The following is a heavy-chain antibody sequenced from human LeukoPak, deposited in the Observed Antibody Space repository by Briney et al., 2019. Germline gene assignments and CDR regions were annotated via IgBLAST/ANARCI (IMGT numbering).Heavy chain of an antibody. CDR1: GFSFGDYS. D-gene: IGHD1-1*01. CDR2: ISRRSRHV. V-gene: IGHV3-21*01. J-gene: IGHJ1*01. Sequence: GGSLRLSCTASGFSFGDYSMNWVRQAPGKGLEWVSSISRRSRHVYYAGSVKGRFTISRDNAWNSLYLQMNSLRAEDMAVYFCVRDLLGSGSTTAYLHHWGQGTLVTVSS. CDR3: VRDLLGSGSTTAYLHH.